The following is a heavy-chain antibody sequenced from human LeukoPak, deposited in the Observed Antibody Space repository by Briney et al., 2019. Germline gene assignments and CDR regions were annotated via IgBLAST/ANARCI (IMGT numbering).Heavy chain of an antibody. CDR2: FDPEDGET. CDR3: ATRGYYDSSGYYYDY. V-gene: IGHV1-24*01. CDR1: GYTLTELS. Sequence: WASVKVSCKVSGYTLTELSMHWVRQAPGKGLEWMGGFDPEDGETIYAQKFQGRVTMTEDTSTDTAYMELSSLRSEDTAVYYCATRGYYDSSGYYYDYWGQGTLVTVSS. D-gene: IGHD3-22*01. J-gene: IGHJ4*02.